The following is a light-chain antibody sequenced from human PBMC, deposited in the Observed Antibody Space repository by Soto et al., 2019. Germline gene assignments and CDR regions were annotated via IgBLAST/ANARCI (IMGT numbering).Light chain of an antibody. V-gene: IGKV3-11*01. J-gene: IGKJ4*01. CDR1: QSVGSF. CDR3: QQRSNWPLT. CDR2: DAS. Sequence: EIVLTQSPATMSLSPGERATLSCRASQSVGSFLAWYQHKPGQAPRLLIYDASNRATGIPARFSGSGSGTDFTLTISSLEPEDFAVYYCQQRSNWPLTFCGGTKVDIK.